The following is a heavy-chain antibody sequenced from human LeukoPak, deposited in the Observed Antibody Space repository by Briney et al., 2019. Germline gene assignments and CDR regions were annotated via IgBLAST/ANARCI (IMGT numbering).Heavy chain of an antibody. Sequence: SETLSLTCTVSGGSISGYYWTWIRQPPGRGLEWIGYIYYGGSTKYNPSLKSRVTISVDTSKNQFSLKLTSLTAADTAVYYCARRGGWSGQSFDYWGQGTLVIVSS. D-gene: IGHD3-3*01. J-gene: IGHJ4*02. CDR2: IYYGGST. V-gene: IGHV4-59*01. CDR1: GGSISGYY. CDR3: ARRGGWSGQSFDY.